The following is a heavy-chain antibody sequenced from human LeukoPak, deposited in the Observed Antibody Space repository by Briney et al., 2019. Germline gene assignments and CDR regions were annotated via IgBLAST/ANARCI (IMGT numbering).Heavy chain of an antibody. CDR1: RFTFSHYS. J-gene: IGHJ4*02. V-gene: IGHV3-21*01. CDR3: AKVWYYDFLSGYSCLDY. D-gene: IGHD3-3*01. CDR2: ISSTSSNT. Sequence: PGRSLRLSCAASRFTFSHYSMNWARQAPGKGLEWVSSISSTSSNTYCADSLKGRFTISRDNAKNSLYLQMNSLRAEDTAVYYCAKVWYYDFLSGYSCLDYWGQGTLVTVSS.